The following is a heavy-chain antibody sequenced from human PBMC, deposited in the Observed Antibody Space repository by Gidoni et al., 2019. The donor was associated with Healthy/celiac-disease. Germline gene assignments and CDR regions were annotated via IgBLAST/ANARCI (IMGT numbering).Heavy chain of an antibody. J-gene: IGHJ4*02. Sequence: QVQLVQSGAEVKKPGSSVKVSCKASGGHFSSYAISWVRQAPGQGLEWLGGIIPIFGTANYAQKFQGRVTITADESTSTAYMELSSLRSEDTAVYYCAKIVVPAAKGSSSWDDRSDYWGQGTLVTVSS. CDR3: AKIVVPAAKGSSSWDDRSDY. V-gene: IGHV1-69*01. CDR1: GGHFSSYA. CDR2: IIPIFGTA. D-gene: IGHD2-2*01.